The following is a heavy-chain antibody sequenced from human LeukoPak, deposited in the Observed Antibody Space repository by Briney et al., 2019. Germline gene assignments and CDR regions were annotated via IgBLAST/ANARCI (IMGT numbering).Heavy chain of an antibody. CDR1: GGSISIATYY. CDR3: AKRRVDSSSWYFDY. J-gene: IGHJ4*02. CDR2: IYYSGST. D-gene: IGHD6-13*01. V-gene: IGHV4-39*07. Sequence: PSETLSLTCTVSGGSISIATYYWGWIRQPPGKGLEWIGSIYYSGSTNYNPSLKSRVTISVDTSKNQFSLKLSSVTAADTAVYYCAKRRVDSSSWYFDYWGQGTLVTVSS.